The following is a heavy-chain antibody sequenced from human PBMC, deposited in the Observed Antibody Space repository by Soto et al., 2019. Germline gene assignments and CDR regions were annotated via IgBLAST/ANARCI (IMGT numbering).Heavy chain of an antibody. CDR1: GGTFSSYA. Sequence: QVQLVQSGAEVKKPGSSVKVSCKASGGTFSSYAISWVRQAPGQGLEWMGGIIPIFGTASYAQKFQGRVTITADESTSTAYMELSSMRSEDTAVYYCARDWGIAVADRGDFDYWGQGTLVTVSS. CDR3: ARDWGIAVADRGDFDY. CDR2: IIPIFGTA. D-gene: IGHD6-19*01. V-gene: IGHV1-69*01. J-gene: IGHJ4*02.